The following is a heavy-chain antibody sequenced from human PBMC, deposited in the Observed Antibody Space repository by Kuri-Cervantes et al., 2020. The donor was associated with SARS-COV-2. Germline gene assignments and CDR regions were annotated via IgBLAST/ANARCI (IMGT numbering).Heavy chain of an antibody. CDR2: ISWNSGSI. V-gene: IGHV3-9*01. CDR1: GFTFDDYA. CDR3: ANTDYGDYTQYFQH. D-gene: IGHD4-17*01. J-gene: IGHJ1*01. Sequence: GGSLRLSWAASGFTFDDYAMHWVRQAPGKGLEWVSGISWNSGSIGYADSVKGRFTISRDNSKNTLYLQMNSLRAEDTAVYYCANTDYGDYTQYFQHWGQGTLVTVSS.